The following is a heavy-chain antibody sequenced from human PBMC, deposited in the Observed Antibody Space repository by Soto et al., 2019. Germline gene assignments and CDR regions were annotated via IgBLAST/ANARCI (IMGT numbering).Heavy chain of an antibody. J-gene: IGHJ6*02. CDR2: IYYSGST. CDR1: GGSISSGGYY. CDR3: ARDRGPNYDYVWGSYRHYYYYGMDV. V-gene: IGHV4-31*03. D-gene: IGHD3-16*02. Sequence: PSETLSLTCTVSGGSISSGGYYWSWIRQHPGKGLEWIGYIYYSGSTYYNPSFKSRVTISVDTSKNQFSLKLSSVTAADTAVYYCARDRGPNYDYVWGSYRHYYYYGMDVWGQGTTVTVSS.